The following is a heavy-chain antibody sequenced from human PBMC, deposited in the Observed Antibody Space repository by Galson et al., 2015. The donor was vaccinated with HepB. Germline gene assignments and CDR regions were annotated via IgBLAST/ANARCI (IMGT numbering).Heavy chain of an antibody. V-gene: IGHV3-30*18. CDR3: AKDRSYGGYYGMDV. CDR2: ISNDDSEK. CDR1: GFTFRRSG. D-gene: IGHD1-26*01. J-gene: IGHJ6*02. Sequence: SLRLSCAASGFTFRRSGMHWVRQAPGKGLEWVAVISNDDSEKYYADSVKGRLSISRDNSKNMLYLQMNDLRVEDTAVYYCAKDRSYGGYYGMDVWGQGTTVTV.